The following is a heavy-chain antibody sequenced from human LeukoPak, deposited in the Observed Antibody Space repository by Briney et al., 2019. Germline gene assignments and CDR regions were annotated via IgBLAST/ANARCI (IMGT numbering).Heavy chain of an antibody. V-gene: IGHV4-59*01. D-gene: IGHD1-1*01. Sequence: ETLSLTCTVSRGALSRYYCSWIRQPPGKGLEWIGYIYYSGSTNYKPSLKSRVTISVDTSKNQYSLKLSSVTAADTAVDDCARVPQERYYYYYVDVWGKGTTVTVS. CDR2: IYYSGST. CDR1: RGALSRYY. CDR3: ARVPQERYYYYYVDV. J-gene: IGHJ6*03.